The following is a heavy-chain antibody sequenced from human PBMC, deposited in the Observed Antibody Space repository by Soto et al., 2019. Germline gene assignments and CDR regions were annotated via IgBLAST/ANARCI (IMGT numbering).Heavy chain of an antibody. CDR2: IYPDDSDT. V-gene: IGHV5-51*01. D-gene: IGHD5-12*01. Sequence: VEFLKISCKHSGVNFLTFWIAWVRQMPGKGLEWMGTIYPDDSDTRYSPSFQGQVTISVDKSINTAYLQWNTLKASDTAMYYCARGGDRGGYDWRVFDYWGQGTLVTVSS. CDR3: ARGGDRGGYDWRVFDY. J-gene: IGHJ4*02. CDR1: GVNFLTFW.